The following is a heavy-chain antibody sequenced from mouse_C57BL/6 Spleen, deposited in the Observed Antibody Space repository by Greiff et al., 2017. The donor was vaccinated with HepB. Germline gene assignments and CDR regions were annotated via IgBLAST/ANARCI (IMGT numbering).Heavy chain of an antibody. CDR3: ARSGGSYYFDY. Sequence: VKLMESGAELVRPGPSVKVSCKASGYAFTNYLIEWVKQRPGQGLEWIGVINPGSGGTNYNEKFKGKATLTADKSSSTAYMQLSSLTSEDSAVYFCARSGGSYYFDYWGQGTTLTVSS. J-gene: IGHJ2*01. CDR2: INPGSGGT. CDR1: GYAFTNYL. V-gene: IGHV1-54*01.